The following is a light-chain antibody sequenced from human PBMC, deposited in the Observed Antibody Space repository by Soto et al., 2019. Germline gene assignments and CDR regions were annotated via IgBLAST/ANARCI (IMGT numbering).Light chain of an antibody. CDR2: DVS. CDR3: SSFTADNTQV. J-gene: IGLJ1*01. CDR1: GSDVGGYNY. Sequence: QSALTQPASVSRSPGQPLTISCAGSGSDVGGYNYVSWYQQHPGKAPKLIIYDVSSRPSGVSIRFSGSKSVNTASLTISGLQAEDEADYYCSSFTADNTQVFGTGTKLTVL. V-gene: IGLV2-14*03.